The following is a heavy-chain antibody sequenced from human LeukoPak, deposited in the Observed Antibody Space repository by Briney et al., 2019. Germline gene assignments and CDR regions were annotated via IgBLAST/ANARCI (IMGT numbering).Heavy chain of an antibody. D-gene: IGHD4-11*01. J-gene: IGHJ4*02. V-gene: IGHV3-33*06. CDR2: IWSDGSNQ. Sequence: PGRSLRLSCAASKFTFSHYGMHWVRQAPGKGLQWVAVIWSDGSNQYYADSVKGRFTISRDNSNNMAYLQMNSLRADDTGVYYCAKDAQRGFDYSNSLEYWGQGALVTVSS. CDR1: KFTFSHYG. CDR3: AKDAQRGFDYSNSLEY.